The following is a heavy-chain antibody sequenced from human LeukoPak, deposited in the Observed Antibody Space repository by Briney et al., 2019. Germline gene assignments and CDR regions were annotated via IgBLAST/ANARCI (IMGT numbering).Heavy chain of an antibody. CDR2: IYSAAST. Sequence: PGGSLRLSCAASGFTFSNYGMRWVRQTPEKGLDWVSVIYSAASTLYAASVKGRFTISRDKSNNTLYLEMNSLRAEDTAVYYCARGDGYYYGSGSYRDFWGQGTLVTVSS. D-gene: IGHD3-10*01. J-gene: IGHJ4*02. CDR1: GFTFSNYG. CDR3: ARGDGYYYGSGSYRDF. V-gene: IGHV3-66*01.